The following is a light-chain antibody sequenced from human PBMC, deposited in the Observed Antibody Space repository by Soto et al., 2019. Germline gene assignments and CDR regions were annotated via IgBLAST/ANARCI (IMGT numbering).Light chain of an antibody. CDR2: AAS. J-gene: IGKJ2*01. Sequence: DIQMTQSPSSLSASVGDRVTITCRASQSISSYLNWYQQKPGKAPKLLIYAASSLQSGVPSRFSGIGSGKVFPLPISSLQPEDFATYYCQQSYSTPRYTFGQGTKLEIK. V-gene: IGKV1-39*01. CDR1: QSISSY. CDR3: QQSYSTPRYT.